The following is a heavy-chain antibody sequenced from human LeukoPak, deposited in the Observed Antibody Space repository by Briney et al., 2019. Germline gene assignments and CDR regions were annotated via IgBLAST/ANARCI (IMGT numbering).Heavy chain of an antibody. D-gene: IGHD6-19*01. V-gene: IGHV3-23*01. CDR2: ISGSGGST. CDR3: AKDVWGPQSRQWLVYGGAFDI. Sequence: PGGSLRLSCAASGFTFSSYAMSWVRQAPGKGLEWVSAISGSGGSTYYADSVKGRFTISRDNSKNTLYLQMNSLRAEDTAVYYCAKDVWGPQSRQWLVYGGAFDIWGQGTMVTVSS. CDR1: GFTFSSYA. J-gene: IGHJ3*02.